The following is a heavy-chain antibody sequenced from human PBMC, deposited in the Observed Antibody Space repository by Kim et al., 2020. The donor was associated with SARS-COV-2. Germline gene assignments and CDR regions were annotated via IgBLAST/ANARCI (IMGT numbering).Heavy chain of an antibody. J-gene: IGHJ2*01. CDR3: ARESNSPGWYFDL. V-gene: IGHV4-59*01. CDR1: GGSISSYY. CDR2: IYYSGST. D-gene: IGHD7-27*01. Sequence: SETLSLTCTVSGGSISSYYWSWIRQPPGKGLEWIGYIYYSGSTNYNPSLKSRVTISVDTSKNQFSLKLSSVTAADTAVYYCARESNSPGWYFDLWGRGTLVTVSS.